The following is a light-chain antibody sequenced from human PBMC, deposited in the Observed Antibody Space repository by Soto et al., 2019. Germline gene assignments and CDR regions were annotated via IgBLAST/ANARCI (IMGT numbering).Light chain of an antibody. V-gene: IGKV1-12*01. CDR1: QGISTW. J-gene: IGKJ2*01. CDR3: QQYNHWPPYT. Sequence: DIQMTQSPSSVSASVGDRVTITCRASQGISTWLAWYQQKPGKAPNLLIYSASTLQSGVPSRFSGSGSGTDFTLTISSLQSEDFAVYYCQQYNHWPPYTFGQGTKLEIK. CDR2: SAS.